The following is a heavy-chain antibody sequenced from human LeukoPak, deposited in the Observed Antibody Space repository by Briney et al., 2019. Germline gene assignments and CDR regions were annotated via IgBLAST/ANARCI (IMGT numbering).Heavy chain of an antibody. D-gene: IGHD3-16*01. J-gene: IGHJ4*02. CDR3: AREGVRGGHFDY. V-gene: IGHV1-2*02. CDR2: INPNSGGT. CDR1: GYTFTGFY. Sequence: ASVKVSCKASGYTFTGFYMHWVRQAPGQGLEWMGWINPNSGGTNYAQKFQGRITMTRDTSISTAYMELSRLRSDDTAVYYCAREGVRGGHFDYWGQGTLVTVSS.